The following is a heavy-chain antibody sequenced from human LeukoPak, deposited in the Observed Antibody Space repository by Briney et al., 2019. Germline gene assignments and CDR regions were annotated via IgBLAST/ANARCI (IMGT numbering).Heavy chain of an antibody. CDR2: INPSGGST. CDR3: ARDEAVAGTGDY. V-gene: IGHV1-46*01. J-gene: IGHJ4*02. Sequence: AASVKVSCKASGYTFTGYYMHWVRQAPGQGLEWMGIINPSGGSTSYAQKFQGRVTMTRDTSTSTVYMELSSLRSEDTAVYYCARDEAVAGTGDYWGQGTLVTVSS. D-gene: IGHD6-19*01. CDR1: GYTFTGYY.